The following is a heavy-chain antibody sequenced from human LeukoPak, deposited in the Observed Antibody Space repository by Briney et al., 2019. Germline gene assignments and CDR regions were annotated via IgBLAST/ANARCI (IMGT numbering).Heavy chain of an antibody. CDR3: ARGDQRLPRSTPDC. CDR2: INHSGST. Sequence: SETLSLTCAVYGGSFSGYYWSWIRQPPGKGLEWIGEINHSGSTNYNPSLKSRVTISVDTSKNQFSLKLSSVTAADTAVYYCARGDQRLPRSTPDCWGQGTLVTVSS. V-gene: IGHV4-34*01. J-gene: IGHJ4*02. D-gene: IGHD2-21*02. CDR1: GGSFSGYY.